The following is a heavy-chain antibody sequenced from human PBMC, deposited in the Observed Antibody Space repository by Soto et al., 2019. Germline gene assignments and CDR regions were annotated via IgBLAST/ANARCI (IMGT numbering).Heavy chain of an antibody. Sequence: PGESLNISCEGSGYIFPHYWIGLVRQMPGRGLEWMGVVYPYDSDTRYSPSFQGQVTISADRSTNTAYLQWSSLKPSDTAIYFCARQRDGGLASSPSYFDSWGQGTQVTVSS. J-gene: IGHJ4*02. D-gene: IGHD3-3*01. CDR2: VYPYDSDT. V-gene: IGHV5-51*01. CDR3: ARQRDGGLASSPSYFDS. CDR1: GYIFPHYW.